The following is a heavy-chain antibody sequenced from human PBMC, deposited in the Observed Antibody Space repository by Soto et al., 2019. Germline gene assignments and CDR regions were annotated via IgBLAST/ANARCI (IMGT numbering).Heavy chain of an antibody. Sequence: ASVKVSCKASGYTFTGYYMHWVRQAPGQGLEWMGWINPNSGGTNYAQKFQGWVTMTRDTSISTAYMELSRLRSDDTAVYYCASGPYSSSPYYYYYGMDVWGQGTTVTVSS. J-gene: IGHJ6*02. CDR3: ASGPYSSSPYYYYYGMDV. CDR2: INPNSGGT. V-gene: IGHV1-2*04. D-gene: IGHD6-13*01. CDR1: GYTFTGYY.